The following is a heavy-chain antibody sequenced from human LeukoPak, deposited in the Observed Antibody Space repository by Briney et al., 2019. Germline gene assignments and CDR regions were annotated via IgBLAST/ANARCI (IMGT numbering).Heavy chain of an antibody. D-gene: IGHD3-22*01. V-gene: IGHV4-38-2*02. Sequence: SETLSLTCSVSGYSISSGYYWDWIRQPPGKGLEWIASIYHSGKSYYNPSLESRVTMSVDTSKNQISLKLRSVTAADTAVYYCARVRVTMIVVVISRRGAFDIWGQGTMVTVSP. CDR3: ARVRVTMIVVVISRRGAFDI. J-gene: IGHJ3*02. CDR1: GYSISSGYY. CDR2: IYHSGKS.